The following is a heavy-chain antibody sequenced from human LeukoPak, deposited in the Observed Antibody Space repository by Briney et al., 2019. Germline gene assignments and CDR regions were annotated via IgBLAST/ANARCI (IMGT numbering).Heavy chain of an antibody. CDR2: IYTSGST. V-gene: IGHV4-61*02. CDR3: ARVDSSGWYYFDY. D-gene: IGHD6-19*01. J-gene: IGHJ4*02. Sequence: SQTLSLTCTVSGGSISSGSYYWSWIRQPAGKGLEWIGRIYTSGSTNYNPSLKSRVTISVDTSKNQFSLKLSSVTAADTAVYYCARVDSSGWYYFDYWGQGTLVTVSS. CDR1: GGSISSGSYY.